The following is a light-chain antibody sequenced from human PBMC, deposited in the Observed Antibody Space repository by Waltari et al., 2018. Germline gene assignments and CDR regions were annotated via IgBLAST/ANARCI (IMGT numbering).Light chain of an antibody. V-gene: IGKV3-20*01. CDR1: QSVNNY. Sequence: VLTQSPGTMSLSPGERATLSCRASQSVNNYLAWFQQKPGQAPRLLIHGASSRATGIPDRISGSGSGTDFTLTISGLEPQDFAVYYCQQYSSSPLTFGPGTKVDIK. CDR2: GAS. CDR3: QQYSSSPLT. J-gene: IGKJ3*01.